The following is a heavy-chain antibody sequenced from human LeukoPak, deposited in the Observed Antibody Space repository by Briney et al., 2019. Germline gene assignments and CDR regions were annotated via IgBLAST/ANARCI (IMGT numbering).Heavy chain of an antibody. CDR2: ISWNSGNI. D-gene: IGHD1-26*01. V-gene: IGHV3-9*03. CDR3: AKDSGSGSYDAFDI. J-gene: IGHJ3*02. CDR1: GFTFDDYA. Sequence: GGSLRLSCAASGFTFDDYAMHWVRQAPGKGLEWVSGISWNSGNIGYADSVKGRLTISRDNAKNSLYLQMNSLRAEDMALYYCAKDSGSGSYDAFDIWGQGTMVTVSS.